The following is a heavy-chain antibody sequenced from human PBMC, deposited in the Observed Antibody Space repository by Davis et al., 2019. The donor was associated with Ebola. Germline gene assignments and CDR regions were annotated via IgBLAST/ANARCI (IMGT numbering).Heavy chain of an antibody. CDR1: GYTFTGYY. Sequence: ASVKVSCKASGYTFTGYYIHWVRQAPGQGLEWLGWINPNSGGTTYAQRFQGRVTMTRDTSISTAYMDLSRLTSDDTAVSSCARESDAVGDSTTDDAFDVWGQGTMVTVSS. V-gene: IGHV1-2*02. J-gene: IGHJ3*01. CDR2: INPNSGGT. D-gene: IGHD1-26*01. CDR3: ARESDAVGDSTTDDAFDV.